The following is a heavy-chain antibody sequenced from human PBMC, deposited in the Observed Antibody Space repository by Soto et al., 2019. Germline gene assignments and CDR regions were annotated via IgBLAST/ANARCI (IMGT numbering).Heavy chain of an antibody. V-gene: IGHV3-33*01. CDR1: GFPFSVYG. CDR3: VRASGPFDL. J-gene: IGHJ2*01. CDR2: IWSDGSNK. Sequence: QMQLVESGGGVVQPGRSLRLSCGASGFPFSVYGIHWVRQAPGKGLEWVAVIWSDGSNKYYGDSVKGQFTISRDNSKNTLYLQMNSLRAEDTAMYYCVRASGPFDLWGRGTLVTVSS.